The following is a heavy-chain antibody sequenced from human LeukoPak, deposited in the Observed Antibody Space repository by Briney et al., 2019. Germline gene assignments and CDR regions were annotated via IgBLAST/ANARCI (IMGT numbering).Heavy chain of an antibody. CDR3: AKDVDGIYSPVDY. J-gene: IGHJ4*02. CDR1: GFTFSSFA. CDR2: IGGSGDST. D-gene: IGHD2-21*01. V-gene: IGHV3-23*01. Sequence: PGGSLRLSCAASGFTFSSFAMTWVRQAPGKGLEWVSGIGGSGDSTYYADSVKGRLTISKDNSKNTLYLQMNSLRAEDTAVYYCAKDVDGIYSPVDYWGQGTLVTVSS.